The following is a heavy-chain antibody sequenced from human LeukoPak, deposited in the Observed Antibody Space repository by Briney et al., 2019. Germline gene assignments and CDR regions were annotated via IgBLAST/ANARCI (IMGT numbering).Heavy chain of an antibody. CDR1: GFTFSSYE. V-gene: IGHV3-48*03. J-gene: IGHJ4*02. CDR3: ARVLAGATRMDYFDY. Sequence: GGSLRLSCAASGFTFSSYEMNWVRQAPGKGLEWVSYISSSGGTIYYADSVKGRFTISRDNAKNSLYLQMNSLRAEDTAVYYCARVLAGATRMDYFDYWGQGTLVTVSS. CDR2: ISSSGGTI. D-gene: IGHD1-26*01.